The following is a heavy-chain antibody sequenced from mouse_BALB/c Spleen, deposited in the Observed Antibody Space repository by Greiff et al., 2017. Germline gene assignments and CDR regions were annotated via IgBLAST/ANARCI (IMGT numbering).Heavy chain of an antibody. CDR2: IWAGGST. CDR1: GFSLTSYG. J-gene: IGHJ3*01. Sequence: VQLVESGPGLVAPSQSLSITCTVSGFSLTSYGVHWVRQPPGKGLEWLGVIWAGGSTNYNSALMSRLSISKDNSKSQVFLKMNSLQTDDTAMYYCARGGGDWFAYWGQGTLVTVSA. CDR3: ARGGGDWFAY. V-gene: IGHV2-9*02.